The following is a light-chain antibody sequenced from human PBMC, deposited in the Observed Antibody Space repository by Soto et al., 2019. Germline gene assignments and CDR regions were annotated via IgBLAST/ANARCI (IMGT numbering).Light chain of an antibody. Sequence: DIQMTQSPSSLSASEGDRVTSTCRASQSISSYLSWYQQKPGKAPKLLIYAASSLQSGVPSRFSGSGSGTDFTLTISSLQPEDFATYYCQQSYSTSITFGQGTRLEIK. CDR3: QQSYSTSIT. V-gene: IGKV1-39*01. CDR1: QSISSY. CDR2: AAS. J-gene: IGKJ5*01.